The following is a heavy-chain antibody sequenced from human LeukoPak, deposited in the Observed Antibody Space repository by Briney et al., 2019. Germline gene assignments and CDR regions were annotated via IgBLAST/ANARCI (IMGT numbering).Heavy chain of an antibody. J-gene: IGHJ6*02. Sequence: GSTYYTPSLKSRVTISVDTSKNQFSLKLSSVTAADTAVYYCARDLLGYSYGYYYYYGMDVWGQGTTVTVSS. V-gene: IGHV4-31*02. CDR3: ARDLLGYSYGYYYYYGMDV. CDR2: GST. D-gene: IGHD5-18*01.